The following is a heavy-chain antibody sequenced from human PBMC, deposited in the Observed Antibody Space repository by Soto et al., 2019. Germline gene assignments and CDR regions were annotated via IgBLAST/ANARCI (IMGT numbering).Heavy chain of an antibody. V-gene: IGHV1-18*04. CDR1: GYTFTSYG. Sequence: ASVKVSCKASGYTFTSYGISWVRQAPGQGLEWMGWISAYNGNTNYAQKLQGRVTMTTDTYTTTAYMELRSLRSDDTAVYYCARAFLRYTIFGVVIRPPHYYGMDVGGQGTTVTVSS. D-gene: IGHD3-3*01. CDR3: ARAFLRYTIFGVVIRPPHYYGMDV. CDR2: ISAYNGNT. J-gene: IGHJ6*02.